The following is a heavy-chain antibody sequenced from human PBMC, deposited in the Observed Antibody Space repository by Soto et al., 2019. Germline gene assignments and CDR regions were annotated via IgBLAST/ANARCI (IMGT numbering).Heavy chain of an antibody. CDR3: ARDRGPIAAAGTGYFDY. J-gene: IGHJ4*02. CDR1: GGTFGSYA. CDR2: IIPIFGTA. D-gene: IGHD6-13*01. V-gene: IGHV1-69*13. Sequence: ASVKVSCKASGGTFGSYAISWVRQAPGQGLEWMGGIIPIFGTANYAQKFQGRVTITADESTSTAYMELSSLRSEDTAVYYCARDRGPIAAAGTGYFDYWGQGTLVTVSS.